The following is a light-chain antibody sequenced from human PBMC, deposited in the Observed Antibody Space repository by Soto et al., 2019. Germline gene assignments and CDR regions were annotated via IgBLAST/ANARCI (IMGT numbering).Light chain of an antibody. J-gene: IGKJ3*01. V-gene: IGKV3-15*01. CDR1: QSVSTN. CDR2: GAS. Sequence: EIVRTRCLSNVWVRVGEGESLSFGASQSVSTNFAWYQQRPGQAPRLLFYGASIRATAVPARFTASGSGTEFTLTISSLQSEDFAVYYCQQYNTWPRTVGPGTKVDIK. CDR3: QQYNTWPRT.